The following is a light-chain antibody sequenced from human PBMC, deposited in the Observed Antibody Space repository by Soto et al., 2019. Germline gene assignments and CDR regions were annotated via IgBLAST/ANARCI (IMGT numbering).Light chain of an antibody. V-gene: IGKV1-5*01. CDR3: QQYNAYSWT. CDR2: DAS. Sequence: DIQMTQSPSTLSASVGDRVTITCRASQSVSSWLAWYQQKPGKAPKLLIYDASSLESGVPSRFIGSGSGTEFTLTISCLQPDDFATYYCQQYNAYSWTFGQGTEVEIK. CDR1: QSVSSW. J-gene: IGKJ1*01.